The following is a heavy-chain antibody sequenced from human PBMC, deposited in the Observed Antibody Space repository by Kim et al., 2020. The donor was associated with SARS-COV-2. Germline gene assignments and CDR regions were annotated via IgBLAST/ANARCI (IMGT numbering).Heavy chain of an antibody. D-gene: IGHD3-16*02. J-gene: IGHJ5*02. CDR3: ARDRPTGHVWGSYRLFDP. V-gene: IGHV1-46*01. CDR1: GYTFTSYY. Sequence: ASVKVSCKASGYTFTSYYMHWVRQAPGQGLEWMGIINPSGGSTSYAQKFQGRVTMTRDTSTSTVYMELSSLRSEDTAVYYCARDRPTGHVWGSYRLFDPWGQGTLVTVSS. CDR2: INPSGGST.